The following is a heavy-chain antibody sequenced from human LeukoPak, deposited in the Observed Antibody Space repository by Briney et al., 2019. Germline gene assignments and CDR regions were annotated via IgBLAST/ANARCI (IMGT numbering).Heavy chain of an antibody. CDR3: ARDFRAAMVSDWFDP. CDR2: INPNSGGT. J-gene: IGHJ5*02. D-gene: IGHD5-18*01. V-gene: IGHV1-2*02. Sequence: ASVKVSCKASGYTFTGYYMHWVLQAPGQGLEWMGWINPNSGGTNYAQKVQGRVTMTRDTSISTAYMELSRLRSDDTAVYYCARDFRAAMVSDWFDPWGQGTLVTVSS. CDR1: GYTFTGYY.